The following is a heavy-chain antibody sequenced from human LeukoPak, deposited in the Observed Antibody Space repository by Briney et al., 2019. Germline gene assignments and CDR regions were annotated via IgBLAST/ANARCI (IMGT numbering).Heavy chain of an antibody. CDR1: GFTFRNYW. CDR2: ISGSGGST. V-gene: IGHV3-23*01. CDR3: AKDRRFLWYFDY. J-gene: IGHJ4*02. Sequence: GGSLRLSCAASGFTFRNYWMHWVRQAPGKGLVWVSAISGSGGSTYYADSVKGRFTISRDNSKNTLYLQMNSLRAEDTAVYYCAKDRRFLWYFDYWGQGTLVTVSS. D-gene: IGHD3-3*01.